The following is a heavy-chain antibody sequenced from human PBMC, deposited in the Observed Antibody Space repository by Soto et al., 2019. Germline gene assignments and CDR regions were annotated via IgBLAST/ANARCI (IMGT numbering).Heavy chain of an antibody. CDR2: LHSDVST. D-gene: IGHD2-15*01. V-gene: IGHV3-53*01. J-gene: IGHJ5*02. CDR1: GFTVSSNS. Sequence: EMQLVQSGGCLIQPGGSLRLSCAVSGFTVSSNSITWVRQAPGQGLEWVSVLHSDVSTYYVDSVKGRFVISRDNSKNTVYLQMNSLRAEDTAIYYCARELGGSWYNWFDPWGQGTLVTVSS. CDR3: ARELGGSWYNWFDP.